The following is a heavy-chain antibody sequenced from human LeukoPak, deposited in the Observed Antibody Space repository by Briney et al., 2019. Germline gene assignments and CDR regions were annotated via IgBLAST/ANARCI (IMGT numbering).Heavy chain of an antibody. V-gene: IGHV1-18*01. CDR1: GYTFTSYG. D-gene: IGHD3-10*01. Sequence: ASVKVSCKASGYTFTSYGISWVRQAPGQGLEWMGWISAYNGNTNYAQKLQGRVTMTTDTSTSTAYMELRSLRSDDTAVYYCARDGPELLWFVELLYPDYWGQGTLVTVSS. J-gene: IGHJ4*02. CDR2: ISAYNGNT. CDR3: ARDGPELLWFVELLYPDY.